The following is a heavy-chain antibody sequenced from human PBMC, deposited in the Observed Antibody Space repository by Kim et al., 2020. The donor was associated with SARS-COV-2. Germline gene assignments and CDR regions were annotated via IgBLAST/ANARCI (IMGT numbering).Heavy chain of an antibody. CDR1: GFTFSNAW. D-gene: IGHD1-26*01. CDR3: TTDPYFREWELQGDDAFDI. Sequence: GGSLRLSCAASGFTFSNAWMSWVRQAPGKGLEWVGSIKSKTDGGTTDYAAPVKGRFTISRDDSKNTLYLQMNSLKTEDTAVYYCTTDPYFREWELQGDDAFDIWGQGTMVAVSS. J-gene: IGHJ3*02. CDR2: IKSKTDGGTT. V-gene: IGHV3-15*01.